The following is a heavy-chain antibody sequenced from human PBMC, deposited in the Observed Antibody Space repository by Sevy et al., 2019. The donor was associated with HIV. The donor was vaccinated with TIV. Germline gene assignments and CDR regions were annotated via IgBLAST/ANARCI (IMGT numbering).Heavy chain of an antibody. CDR3: AKVQKTTGAY. CDR1: GFTFSSYG. CDR2: IRYDGSNK. D-gene: IGHD4-17*01. V-gene: IGHV3-30*02. Sequence: GGSLRLSCAASGFTFSSYGMHWVRQAPGKGLEWVAFIRYDGSNKYYADSVKGRFTISRDNSKNTLYPQMNSLRAEDTAVYYCAKVQKTTGAYWGQGTLVTVSS. J-gene: IGHJ4*02.